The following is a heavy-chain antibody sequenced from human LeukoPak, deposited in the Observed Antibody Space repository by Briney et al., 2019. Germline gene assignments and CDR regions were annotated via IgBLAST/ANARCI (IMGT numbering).Heavy chain of an antibody. Sequence: SVKVSCKASGGTFSSYAISWVRQAPGQGLEWMGGIIPIFGTANYAQKFQGRVTITTDESTSTAYMELSSLRSEDTAVYYCARDAVLRYFDWSSAPNYYYYYMDVWGKGTTVTVSS. CDR2: IIPIFGTA. J-gene: IGHJ6*03. D-gene: IGHD3-9*01. V-gene: IGHV1-69*05. CDR3: ARDAVLRYFDWSSAPNYYYYYMDV. CDR1: GGTFSSYA.